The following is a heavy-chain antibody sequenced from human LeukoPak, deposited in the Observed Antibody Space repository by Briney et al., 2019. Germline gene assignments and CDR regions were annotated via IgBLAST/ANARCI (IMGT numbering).Heavy chain of an antibody. D-gene: IGHD2-21*02. CDR2: ISSRSGYI. CDR1: GFTFSSYS. Sequence: RGCLRLSCAASGFTFSSYSMNWVRQAPGKGLEWVSSISSRSGYIYYADSVKGRFNISRDNAKNSLYLQMNSLRAEDTAVYYCARDIGGDGGDCCPGGYFDLWGRGTLVTVSS. CDR3: ARDIGGDGGDCCPGGYFDL. V-gene: IGHV3-21*01. J-gene: IGHJ2*01.